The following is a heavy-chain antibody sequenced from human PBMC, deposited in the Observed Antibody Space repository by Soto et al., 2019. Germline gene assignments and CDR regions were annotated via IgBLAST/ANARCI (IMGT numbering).Heavy chain of an antibody. V-gene: IGHV3-23*01. CDR1: GFTFSNYA. CDR3: AKLTPASGTGD. D-gene: IGHD6-13*01. CDR2: ISDTGGGT. J-gene: IGHJ4*02. Sequence: EVQLLESGGGLVQPGGSLRLSCADSGFTFSNYAMSWVRQAPGKGLEWVSTISDTGGGTYYAYSVKGRFTISRDNSKNTLYLQMNSLRAEDTAVYFCAKLTPASGTGDWGRGTLVTVS.